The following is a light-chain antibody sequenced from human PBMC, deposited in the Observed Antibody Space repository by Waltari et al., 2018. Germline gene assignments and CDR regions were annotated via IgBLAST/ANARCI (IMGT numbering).Light chain of an antibody. J-gene: IGLJ2*01. V-gene: IGLV2-14*03. Sequence: QSALTQPASVSGSPGQSITISCIGTSSDIGGYKYVSWDQQHPGKVPKLMIYDVSERSSGVSHRFSGSKSGNTDSLTISGLQAGDEAEYYCSSYSSGSTVVLFGGGTKLTVL. CDR1: SSDIGGYKY. CDR2: DVS. CDR3: SSYSSGSTVVL.